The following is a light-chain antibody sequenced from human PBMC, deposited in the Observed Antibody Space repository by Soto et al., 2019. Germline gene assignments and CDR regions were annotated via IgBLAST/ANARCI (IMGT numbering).Light chain of an antibody. Sequence: QSVLTQPPSASGSPGQSVTISCTGTSSDVGNYNYVSWYQQYPGKAPKLMIYEVNKRPSGVPDRFSGSKSGNTAFLTVSGLQAEDEADYYCTSYAAGKNVVFGGGTKVTVL. J-gene: IGLJ2*01. V-gene: IGLV2-8*01. CDR3: TSYAAGKNVV. CDR1: SSDVGNYNY. CDR2: EVN.